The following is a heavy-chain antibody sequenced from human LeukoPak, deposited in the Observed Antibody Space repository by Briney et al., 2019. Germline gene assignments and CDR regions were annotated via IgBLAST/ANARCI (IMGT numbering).Heavy chain of an antibody. Sequence: SETLSLTCTVSGGSISSSSYYWGWIRQPPGKGLEWVGSIYYSGSTYYNPSLKSRVTISVDTSKNQFSLKLSSVTAADTAVYYCARLGIAAAGYYFDYWGQGTLVTVSS. J-gene: IGHJ4*02. CDR2: IYYSGST. D-gene: IGHD6-13*01. CDR3: ARLGIAAAGYYFDY. V-gene: IGHV4-39*01. CDR1: GGSISSSSYY.